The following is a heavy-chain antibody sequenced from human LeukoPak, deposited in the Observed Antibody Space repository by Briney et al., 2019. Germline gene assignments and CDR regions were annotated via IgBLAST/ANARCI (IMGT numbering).Heavy chain of an antibody. Sequence: PGGSLRLSCAASGFTFSNHVIHWVRQAPGKGLEWVAVTSSDLNVKLYADSVKGRFTISRDNSRSTLYLQMNSLRPEDTAIYYCAREGYYGSGSPPSLYFDYWGQGTLVTVSS. J-gene: IGHJ4*02. CDR1: GFTFSNHV. V-gene: IGHV3-30-3*01. CDR3: AREGYYGSGSPPSLYFDY. D-gene: IGHD3-10*01. CDR2: TSSDLNVK.